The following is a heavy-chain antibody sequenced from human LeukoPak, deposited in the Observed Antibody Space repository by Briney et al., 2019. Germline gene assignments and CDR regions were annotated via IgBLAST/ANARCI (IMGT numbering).Heavy chain of an antibody. J-gene: IGHJ4*02. D-gene: IGHD3-9*01. CDR3: ARNYDILTDFDY. CDR2: IYPGDSDT. CDR1: GYSFTSYL. V-gene: IGHV5-51*01. Sequence: GESLKISCKGSGYSFTSYLIGLVRQMPGKGLELMWIIYPGDSDTRYSPSFQGQVTISADKSISTAYLQWSSLKASDTAMYYCARNYDILTDFDYWGQGTLVTVSS.